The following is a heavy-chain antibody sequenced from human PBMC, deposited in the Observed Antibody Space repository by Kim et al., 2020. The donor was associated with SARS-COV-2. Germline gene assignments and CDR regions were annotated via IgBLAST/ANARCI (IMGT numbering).Heavy chain of an antibody. CDR1: GFTFSSYW. V-gene: IGHV3-74*01. Sequence: GGSLRLSCAASGFTFSSYWMHWVRQALGKGLVWVSRIHGAGSSTTYADSVKGRFTISRDNTRNTLYLQMNSLRAEDTAVYYCARDPDYNGKSRMNVWGQGTTVTVSS. CDR3: ARDPDYNGKSRMNV. CDR2: IHGAGSST. D-gene: IGHD4-4*01. J-gene: IGHJ6*02.